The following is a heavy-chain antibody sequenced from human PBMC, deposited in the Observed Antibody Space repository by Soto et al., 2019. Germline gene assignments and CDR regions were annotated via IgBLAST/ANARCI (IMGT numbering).Heavy chain of an antibody. CDR1: DGPLTSYF. J-gene: IGHJ3*02. V-gene: IGHV4-59*01. CDR2: IFYSGTT. D-gene: IGHD1-26*01. CDR3: ARGRGGTYDAFDI. Sequence: QVQLQESGPGLVKPSETLSLTCRVSDGPLTSYFWSWIRQPPGKGLEWIGYIFYSGTTNYNPSLKSRVTMSIDTSRNWFALKLNSVTAADTAVYYCARGRGGTYDAFDIWGQGTMVTVSS.